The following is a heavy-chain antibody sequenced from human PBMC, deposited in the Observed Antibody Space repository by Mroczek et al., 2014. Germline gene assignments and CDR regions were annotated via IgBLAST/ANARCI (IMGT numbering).Heavy chain of an antibody. CDR1: GFTFSDYY. CDR2: ISSSGSTT. CDR3: ARDWSNPAAIYYYMDV. Sequence: QVQLVQSGGGLVKPGGSLRLSCAASGFTFSDYYMSWIRQAPGKGLEWVSYISSSGSTTYYADSVKGRFTISRDNAKNSLYLQMNSLRAEDTAVYYCARDWSNPAAIYYYMDVWGKGTTVTVSS. V-gene: IGHV3-11*01. J-gene: IGHJ6*03. D-gene: IGHD2-2*01.